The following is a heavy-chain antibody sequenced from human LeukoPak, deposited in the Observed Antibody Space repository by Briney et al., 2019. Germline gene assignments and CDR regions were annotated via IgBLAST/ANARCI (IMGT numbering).Heavy chain of an antibody. V-gene: IGHV3-23*01. CDR3: AKSPISYYFDY. D-gene: IGHD3-16*02. CDR1: GFTFSRYA. J-gene: IGHJ4*02. Sequence: GGSLSLSCAASGFTFSRYAMSWVRQAPGKGLEWVSAISSSGGSTYYADSVKGRFTISRDNSKNTLYLQMNSLRAEDTAVYYCAKSPISYYFDYWGQGILVTVSS. CDR2: ISSSGGST.